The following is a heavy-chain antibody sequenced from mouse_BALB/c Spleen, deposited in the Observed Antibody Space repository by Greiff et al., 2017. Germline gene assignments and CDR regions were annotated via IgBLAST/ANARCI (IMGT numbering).Heavy chain of an antibody. CDR1: GFTFSDYY. CDR3: ARDGDGKAWFAY. Sequence: EVHLVESGGGLVKPGGSLKLSCAASGFTFSDYYMYWVRQTPEKRLEWVATISDGGSYTYYPDSVKGRFTISRDNAKNNLYLQMSSLKSEDTAMYYCARDGDGKAWFAYWGQGTLVTVSA. CDR2: ISDGGSYT. D-gene: IGHD2-1*01. J-gene: IGHJ3*01. V-gene: IGHV5-4*02.